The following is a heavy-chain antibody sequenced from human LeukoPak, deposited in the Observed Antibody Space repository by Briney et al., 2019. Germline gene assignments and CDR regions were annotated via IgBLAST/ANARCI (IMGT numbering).Heavy chain of an antibody. CDR1: GYSFSSYW. J-gene: IGHJ6*02. CDR3: ARFETYGLDV. Sequence: GESLQISCKGSGYSFSSYWIAWVRQTPGKGLEWMGIIYPGDSDTRYSPSLQGQVTVSADKSIGTAYLQWSSLRASDTAMYYCARFETYGLDVGGQGTTVTVPS. V-gene: IGHV5-51*01. CDR2: IYPGDSDT. D-gene: IGHD3-9*01.